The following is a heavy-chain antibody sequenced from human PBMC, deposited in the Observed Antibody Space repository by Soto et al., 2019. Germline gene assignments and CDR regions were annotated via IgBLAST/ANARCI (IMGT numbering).Heavy chain of an antibody. D-gene: IGHD3-10*01. V-gene: IGHV4-31*03. CDR2: IYYSGST. J-gene: IGHJ5*02. CDR1: GGSISSGGYY. Sequence: KASGTLSLTCTVSGGSISSGGYYWSWIRQHPGKGLEWIGYIYYSGSTYYNPSLKSRVTISVDTSKNQFSLKLSSVTAADTAVYYCARGLLWFGEPTNWFDPWGQGTLVTVSS. CDR3: ARGLLWFGEPTNWFDP.